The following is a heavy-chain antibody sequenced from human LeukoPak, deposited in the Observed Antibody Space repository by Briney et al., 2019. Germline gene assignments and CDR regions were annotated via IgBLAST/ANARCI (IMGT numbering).Heavy chain of an antibody. CDR2: IKQGGSTK. Sequence: GGSLRHSCATSGFTFTNSWMATVRQAPGKGLEWVANIKQGGSTKHYADYLKGRFTISRDNPKNSLYLQMNNLRADDTAVYYCTRDTDGSLDYWGQGILVTVAS. D-gene: IGHD1-26*01. CDR1: GFTFTNSW. CDR3: TRDTDGSLDY. V-gene: IGHV3-7*01. J-gene: IGHJ4*02.